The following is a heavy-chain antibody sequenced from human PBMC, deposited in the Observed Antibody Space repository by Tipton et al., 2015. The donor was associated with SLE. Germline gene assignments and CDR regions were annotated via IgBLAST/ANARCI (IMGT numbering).Heavy chain of an antibody. CDR3: ARDRDGFSGYEYY. CDR1: GFSVSDNY. J-gene: IGHJ4*02. D-gene: IGHD5-12*01. Sequence: SLRLSCAASGFSVSDNYMSWVRQAPGKGLEWVSVIFSGGSTFYADSVKGRFTLSRDHSRNTLYLQMNSPRPEDTAVYYCARDRDGFSGYEYYWGQGTLVTVSS. CDR2: IFSGGST. V-gene: IGHV3-53*05.